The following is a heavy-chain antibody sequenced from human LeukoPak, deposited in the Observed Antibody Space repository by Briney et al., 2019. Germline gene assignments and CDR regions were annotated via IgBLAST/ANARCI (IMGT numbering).Heavy chain of an antibody. CDR2: VVGGGGTT. D-gene: IGHD6-19*01. Sequence: TGGSLRLSCAASGFTFVNYAMSWVRQAPGKGLVWVSAVVGGGGTTFYADSVKGRFTISRDNSRNTVSLQINSLRAEDTAVYYCAKARLSTGWAYNDYWGQGTLVTVSS. J-gene: IGHJ4*02. V-gene: IGHV3-23*01. CDR1: GFTFVNYA. CDR3: AKARLSTGWAYNDY.